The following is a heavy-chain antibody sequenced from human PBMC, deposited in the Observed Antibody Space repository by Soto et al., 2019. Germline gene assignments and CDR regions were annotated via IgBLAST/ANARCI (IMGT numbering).Heavy chain of an antibody. J-gene: IGHJ6*02. CDR2: IIPIFGTA. D-gene: IGHD3-3*01. CDR3: ARGGMATIFERKDYYGMDV. V-gene: IGHV1-69*01. CDR1: GGTFSSYA. Sequence: QVQLVQSGAEVKKPGSSVKVSCKASGGTFSSYAISWVRQAPEQGLEWMGGIIPIFGTANYAQKFQGRVTITADESTSTAYMGRSSLRSEDTAVYYCARGGMATIFERKDYYGMDVWGQGTTVTVSS.